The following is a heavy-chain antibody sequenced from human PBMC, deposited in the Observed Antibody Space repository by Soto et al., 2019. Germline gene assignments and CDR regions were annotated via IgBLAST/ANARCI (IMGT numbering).Heavy chain of an antibody. CDR2: IIPIFGTA. CDR1: GGTFSSYA. Sequence: QVQLVQSGAEVKKPGSSVKVSCKASGGTFSSYAISWVRQAPGQGLEWMGEIIPIFGTANYAQKLQGRVTSTEDKSTSTDYMELSSLGPEDTAVYYCARDRGPSSGYYPYWFDPWGQGTLVTVSS. D-gene: IGHD3-22*01. J-gene: IGHJ5*02. CDR3: ARDRGPSSGYYPYWFDP. V-gene: IGHV1-69*14.